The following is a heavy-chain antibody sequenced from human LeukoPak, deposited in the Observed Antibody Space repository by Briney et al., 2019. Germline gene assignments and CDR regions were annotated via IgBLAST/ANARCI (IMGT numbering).Heavy chain of an antibody. J-gene: IGHJ4*02. CDR1: GFTFSSYS. D-gene: IGHD6-19*01. CDR2: ITSSSSYI. CDR3: ARDRGSSGWYEFDY. V-gene: IGHV3-21*01. Sequence: PGGSLRLSRAASGFTFSSYSMNWVRQAPGKGLEWVSSITSSSSYIYYADSVKGRFTISRDNAKNSLYLQMNSLRAEDTAVYYCARDRGSSGWYEFDYWGQGTLVTVSS.